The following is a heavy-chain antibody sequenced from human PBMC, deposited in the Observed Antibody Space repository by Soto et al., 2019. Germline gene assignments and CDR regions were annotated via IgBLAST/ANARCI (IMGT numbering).Heavy chain of an antibody. Sequence: SETLSLTCAVYGGSFSGYYWSWIRQPPGKGLEWIGEINHSGSTNYNPSLKSRVTISVDTSKNQFSLKLSSVTAADTAVYYCARAGSQGITGTILLTHVIDYWGQGTLVTVSS. CDR2: INHSGST. CDR1: GGSFSGYY. D-gene: IGHD1-7*01. V-gene: IGHV4-34*01. CDR3: ARAGSQGITGTILLTHVIDY. J-gene: IGHJ4*02.